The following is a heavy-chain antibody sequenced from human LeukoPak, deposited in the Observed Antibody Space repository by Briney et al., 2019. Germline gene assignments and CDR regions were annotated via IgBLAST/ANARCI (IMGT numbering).Heavy chain of an antibody. Sequence: VSVKVSCKASGYTFTGYYTHWVRQAPGQGLEWMGWINPNSGGTNYAQKFQGRVTMTRDTSISTAYMELSRLRSDDTAVYYCAISISFKNWFDPWGPGTLVTVSS. J-gene: IGHJ5*02. CDR2: INPNSGGT. V-gene: IGHV1-2*02. CDR3: AISISFKNWFDP. D-gene: IGHD5-12*01. CDR1: GYTFTGYY.